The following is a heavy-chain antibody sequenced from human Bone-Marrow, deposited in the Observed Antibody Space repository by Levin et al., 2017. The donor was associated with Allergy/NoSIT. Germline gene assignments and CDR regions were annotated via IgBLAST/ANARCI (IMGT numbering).Heavy chain of an antibody. CDR2: INPNSGGT. J-gene: IGHJ4*02. CDR1: GYTFTGYY. V-gene: IGHV1-2*06. D-gene: IGHD4-11*01. Sequence: GESLKISCKASGYTFTGYYMHWVRQAPGQGLEWMGRINPNSGGTNYAQKFQGRVTMTRDTSISTAYMELSRLRSDDTAVYYCAREWTTVTTGGFDYWGQGTLVTVSS. CDR3: AREWTTVTTGGFDY.